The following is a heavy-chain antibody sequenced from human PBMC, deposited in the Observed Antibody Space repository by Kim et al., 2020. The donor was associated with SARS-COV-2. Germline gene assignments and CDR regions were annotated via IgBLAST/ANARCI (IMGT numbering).Heavy chain of an antibody. CDR2: ISYDGSNK. V-gene: IGHV3-30*18. CDR3: AKDRAKRVAARPFDY. D-gene: IGHD6-6*01. J-gene: IGHJ4*02. Sequence: GGSLRLSCAASGFTFSSYGMHWVRQAPGKGLEWVAVISYDGSNKYYADSVKGRFTISRDNSKNTLYLQMNSLRAEDTAVYYCAKDRAKRVAARPFDYWGQGTLVTVSS. CDR1: GFTFSSYG.